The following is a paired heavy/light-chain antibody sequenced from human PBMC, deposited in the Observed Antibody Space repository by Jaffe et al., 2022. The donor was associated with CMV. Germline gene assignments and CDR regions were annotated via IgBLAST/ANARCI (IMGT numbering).Heavy chain of an antibody. CDR2: INHSGST. CDR1: GGSFSGYY. CDR3: ARGRTAAGTSPPNEYGNWFDP. D-gene: IGHD6-13*01. J-gene: IGHJ5*02. V-gene: IGHV4-34*01. Sequence: QVQLQQWGAGLLKPSETLSLTCAVYGGSFSGYYWSWIRQPPGKGLEWIGEINHSGSTNYNPSLKSRVTISVDTSKNQFSLKLSSVTAADTAVYYCARGRTAAGTSPPNEYGNWFDPWGQGTLVTVSS.
Light chain of an antibody. V-gene: IGKV1-39*01. CDR2: AAS. Sequence: DIQMTQSPSSLSASVGDRVTITCRASQSISSYLNWYQQKPGKAPKLLIYAASSLQSGVPSRFSGSGSGTDFTLTISSLQPEDFATYYCQQSYSTPLTFGQGTKLEIK. CDR3: QQSYSTPLT. CDR1: QSISSY. J-gene: IGKJ2*01.